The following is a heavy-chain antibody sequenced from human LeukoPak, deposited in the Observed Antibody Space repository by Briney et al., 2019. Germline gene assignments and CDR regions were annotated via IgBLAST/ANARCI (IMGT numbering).Heavy chain of an antibody. D-gene: IGHD3-3*01. J-gene: IGHJ4*02. CDR1: GFTFSSYA. Sequence: GGSLRLSCAASGFTFSSYAMSWVRQAPGKGLEWVSAISGSGGNTYYADSVKGRFTISRDNSKNTLYLQMNSLRAEDTAVYYCAKDLRFLERSSFDYWGQGTLVTVSS. CDR2: ISGSGGNT. V-gene: IGHV3-23*01. CDR3: AKDLRFLERSSFDY.